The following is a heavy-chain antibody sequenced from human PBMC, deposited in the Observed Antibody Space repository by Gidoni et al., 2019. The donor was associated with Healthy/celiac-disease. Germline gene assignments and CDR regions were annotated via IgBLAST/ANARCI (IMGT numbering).Heavy chain of an antibody. CDR3: ARLRVIAIINAFDI. V-gene: IGHV4-34*01. J-gene: IGHJ3*02. CDR2: INHSGST. CDR1: GGSFSVYY. Sequence: QVQLQQWGAGLLKPSETLSLTCAVYGGSFSVYYWSWIRQPPGKGLEWIGEINHSGSTNYNPSLKSRVTISVDTSKNQFSLKLSSVTAADTAVYYCARLRVIAIINAFDIWGQGTMVTVSS. D-gene: IGHD2-21*01.